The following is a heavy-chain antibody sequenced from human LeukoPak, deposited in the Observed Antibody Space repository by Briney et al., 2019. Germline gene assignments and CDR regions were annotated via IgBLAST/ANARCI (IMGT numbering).Heavy chain of an antibody. CDR1: GGSISSSSYY. CDR2: IYYSGST. V-gene: IGHV4-39*07. D-gene: IGHD1-26*01. J-gene: IGHJ6*04. Sequence: PSETLSLTCTVSGGSISSSSYYWGWIRQPPGKGLEWIGSIYYSGSTYYNPSLKSRVSMSIDMSKNQFSLRLNSVTAADTAVFYCARDIGSRIWGKGTTVIVSS. CDR3: ARDIGSRI.